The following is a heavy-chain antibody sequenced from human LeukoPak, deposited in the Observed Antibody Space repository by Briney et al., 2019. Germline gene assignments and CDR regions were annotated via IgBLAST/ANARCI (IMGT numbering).Heavy chain of an antibody. CDR1: GGSISSGGYY. J-gene: IGHJ3*02. Sequence: TLPLTCTVSGGSISSGGYYWSWIRQHPRKGLEWIGYIYYSGSTYYNPSLKSRVTISVDTSKNQFSLKLSSVTAADTAVYYCARDSYRHDAFDIWGQGTMVTVSS. CDR3: ARDSYRHDAFDI. D-gene: IGHD1-14*01. V-gene: IGHV4-31*03. CDR2: IYYSGST.